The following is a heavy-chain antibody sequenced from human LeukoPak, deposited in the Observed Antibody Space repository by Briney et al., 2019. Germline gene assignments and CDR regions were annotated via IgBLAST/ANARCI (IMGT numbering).Heavy chain of an antibody. CDR1: GFTFSSYA. CDR3: ARGYDDYVWGSPSD. J-gene: IGHJ4*02. CDR2: ISYDGSNK. D-gene: IGHD3-16*01. Sequence: PGGSLRLSCAASGFTFSSYAMHWVRQAPGKGLEWVAVISYDGSNKYYADSVKGRFTISRDNSKNTLYLQMNSLRAEDTAVYYCARGYDDYVWGSPSDWGQGTLVTVSS. V-gene: IGHV3-30-3*01.